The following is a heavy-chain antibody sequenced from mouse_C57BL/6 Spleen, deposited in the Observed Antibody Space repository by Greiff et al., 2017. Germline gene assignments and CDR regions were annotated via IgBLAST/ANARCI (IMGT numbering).Heavy chain of an antibody. V-gene: IGHV5-16*01. J-gene: IGHJ1*03. CDR3: ARGWLRRYFDV. D-gene: IGHD2-2*01. CDR2: INYDGSST. Sequence: DVKLVESEGGLVQPGSSMKLSCTASGFTFSDYYMAWVRQVPEKGLEWVANINYDGSSTYYLDSLKSRFIISRDNAKNILYLQMSSLKSEDTATYYCARGWLRRYFDVWGTGTTVTVSS. CDR1: GFTFSDYY.